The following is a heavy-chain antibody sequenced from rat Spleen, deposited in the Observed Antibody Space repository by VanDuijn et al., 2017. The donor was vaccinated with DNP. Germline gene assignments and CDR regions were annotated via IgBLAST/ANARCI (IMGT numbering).Heavy chain of an antibody. CDR3: ARRGDYSWYFDF. Sequence: EVQLVESGGGLVQPGRSLKLSCAASGFTFSDYYMAWVRQAPTKGLEWVAYISYDGGSTYYGDSVKGRLTISRDNAKSTLYLQMNSLRSEDMATYYCARRGDYSWYFDFWGPGTMVTVSS. V-gene: IGHV5-22*01. CDR2: ISYDGGST. D-gene: IGHD1-1*01. J-gene: IGHJ1*01. CDR1: GFTFSDYY.